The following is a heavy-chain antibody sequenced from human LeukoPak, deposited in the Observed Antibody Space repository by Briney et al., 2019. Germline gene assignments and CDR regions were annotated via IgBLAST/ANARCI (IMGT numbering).Heavy chain of an antibody. D-gene: IGHD3-10*01. CDR3: ARSVGYGVRGVILSFDN. Sequence: PGGSLRLSCAASGFSFSDFYMTWIRQAPGKGLDWVSYISNTGNRVDYADSVKGRFSISRDNAKKSVYLEMNNVRGEDTAVYYCARSVGYGVRGVILSFDNWGQGILVTVSA. V-gene: IGHV3-11*04. CDR1: GFSFSDFY. CDR2: ISNTGNRV. J-gene: IGHJ4*02.